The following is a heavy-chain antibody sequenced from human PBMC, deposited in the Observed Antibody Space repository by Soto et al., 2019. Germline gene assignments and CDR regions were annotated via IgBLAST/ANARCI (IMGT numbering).Heavy chain of an antibody. CDR1: GGSVSSSGYY. J-gene: IGHJ5*02. V-gene: IGHV4-39*07. CDR3: ARSRGDIVAPSNWFDP. CDR2: IYYGGST. Sequence: ETLSPTCTVSGGSVSSSGYYWGWIRQPPGKGLDWIGSIYYGGSTYYNPSLKSRVTITADKSTSTAYMELSSLRSEDTAVYYCARSRGDIVAPSNWFDPWGQGTLVTVSS. D-gene: IGHD5-12*01.